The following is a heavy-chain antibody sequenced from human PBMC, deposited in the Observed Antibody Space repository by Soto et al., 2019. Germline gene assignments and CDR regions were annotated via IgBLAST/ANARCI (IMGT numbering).Heavy chain of an antibody. CDR3: ARDRNIVSTIVSYYYYYYMDF. V-gene: IGHV3-23*01. CDR2: VSSSGRST. J-gene: IGHJ6*03. CDR1: GFTFCNYD. D-gene: IGHD5-12*01. Sequence: PGGSLRLSCAASGFTFCNYDMSWVRQAPGKGLEWVSGVSSSGRSTNYADSVKGRFTISRDNPKNTLYLQMNSLRAADTAVYYCARDRNIVSTIVSYYYYYYMDFRGKRNTVTISS.